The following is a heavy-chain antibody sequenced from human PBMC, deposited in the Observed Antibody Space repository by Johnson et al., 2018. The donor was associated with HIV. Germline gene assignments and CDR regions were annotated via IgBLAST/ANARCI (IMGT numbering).Heavy chain of an antibody. Sequence: QMLLVESGGGVVQPGGSLRLSCAASGFTFSSYGMHWVRQAPGKGLEWVAFIRYDGSNKYYADSVKGRFTISRDNSNNTLYLQMNSLRAEDTAVYYCAKLPVLYGDFDDAFNIWGQGTMVTVSS. CDR3: AKLPVLYGDFDDAFNI. J-gene: IGHJ3*02. D-gene: IGHD4-17*01. CDR1: GFTFSSYG. V-gene: IGHV3-30*02. CDR2: IRYDGSNK.